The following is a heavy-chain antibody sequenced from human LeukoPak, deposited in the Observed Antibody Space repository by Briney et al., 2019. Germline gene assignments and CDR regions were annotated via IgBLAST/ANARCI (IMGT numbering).Heavy chain of an antibody. Sequence: GGSLRLSRAASGFTFSSYAMSWVRQAPGKGLEWVSAISGSGGSTYYADSVKGRFTISRDNSKNTLYLQMNSLRAEDTAVYYCAKAHDFWSGYSRLNNWFDPWGQGTLVTVSS. CDR2: ISGSGGST. CDR3: AKAHDFWSGYSRLNNWFDP. J-gene: IGHJ5*02. D-gene: IGHD3-3*01. CDR1: GFTFSSYA. V-gene: IGHV3-23*01.